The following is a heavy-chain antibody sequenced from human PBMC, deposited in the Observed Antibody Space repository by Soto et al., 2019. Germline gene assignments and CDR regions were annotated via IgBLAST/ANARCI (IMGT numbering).Heavy chain of an antibody. V-gene: IGHV3-30-3*01. CDR1: GFTFSSYA. J-gene: IGHJ6*02. Sequence: QVQLVESGGGVVQPGRSLRLSCAASGFTFSSYAMHWVRQAPGKGLEWVAVISYDGSNKYYADSVKGRFTISRDNSKNTLYLQMNSLRAEDTAVYYCVALGGLWSGYYTQETNYYYNGMDVWGQGTTVTVSS. CDR2: ISYDGSNK. D-gene: IGHD3-3*01. CDR3: VALGGLWSGYYTQETNYYYNGMDV.